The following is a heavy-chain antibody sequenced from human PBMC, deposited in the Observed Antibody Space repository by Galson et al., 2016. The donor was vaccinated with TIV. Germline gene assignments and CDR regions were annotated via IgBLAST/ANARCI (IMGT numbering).Heavy chain of an antibody. CDR1: GFSFSRNA. Sequence: SLRLSCAASGFSFSRNAMHWVRQPPGRGLEWVAVISYDGTNKYYADPVKGRLTISRDNSKNTLYLQMNSLRTEDTAVYYCATSTVGENIYYYGMDVWGQGTTVSVSS. CDR3: ATSTVGENIYYYGMDV. V-gene: IGHV3-30-3*01. CDR2: ISYDGTNK. J-gene: IGHJ6*02. D-gene: IGHD1-26*01.